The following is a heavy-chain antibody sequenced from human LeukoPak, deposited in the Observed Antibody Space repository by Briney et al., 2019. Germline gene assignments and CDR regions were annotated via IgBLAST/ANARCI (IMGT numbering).Heavy chain of an antibody. V-gene: IGHV3-23*01. CDR1: GFTFSSYA. D-gene: IGHD2-2*01. CDR2: ISGSGGST. CDR3: AKDLAVGIPTASDY. Sequence: PGGSLRLSCAASGFTFSSYAMSWVRQAPGQGLEWVSAISGSGGSTYYADSVKGRFTISRDNSKNTLYLQMISLRAEDTAVYYCAKDLAVGIPTASDYWGQGTLVTVSS. J-gene: IGHJ4*02.